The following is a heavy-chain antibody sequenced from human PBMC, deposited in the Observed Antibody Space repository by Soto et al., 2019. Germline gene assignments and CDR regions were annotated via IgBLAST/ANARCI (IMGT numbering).Heavy chain of an antibody. J-gene: IGHJ6*02. CDR3: VRERSSGSTSQFYGMDV. Sequence: QVQLVESGGGVVQPGRSLRLSCAASGFTFSDYGMHWVRQAPGKGLEGLAIISYDGGRKYFVESVKGRFTISRDNSKNTLYLQMNSLRGDDTAVYYCVRERSSGSTSQFYGMDVWGQGTTVTVSS. CDR1: GFTFSDYG. CDR2: ISYDGGRK. V-gene: IGHV3-30*03. D-gene: IGHD3-10*01.